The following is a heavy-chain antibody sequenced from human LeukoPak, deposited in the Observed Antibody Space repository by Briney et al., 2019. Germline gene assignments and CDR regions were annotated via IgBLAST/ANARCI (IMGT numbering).Heavy chain of an antibody. CDR2: FHYSGST. J-gene: IGHJ4*02. CDR3: ARQVTFGYAYAYYFDY. V-gene: IGHV4-30-2*03. CDR1: GGSISSGGYS. D-gene: IGHD3-16*01. Sequence: PSQTLSLTCAVSGGSISSGGYSWSWIRQPPGKGLEWIGNFHYSGSTYYNPSLKSRVTISVDTSKNQFSLRLSSVTAADTAVYYCARQVTFGYAYAYYFDYWSQGTLVTVSS.